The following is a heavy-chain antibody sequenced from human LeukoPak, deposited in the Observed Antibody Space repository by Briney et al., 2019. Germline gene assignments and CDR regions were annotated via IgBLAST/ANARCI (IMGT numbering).Heavy chain of an antibody. J-gene: IGHJ4*02. CDR3: VRDNDVYGFDY. CDR2: VKKDATDT. V-gene: IGHV3-74*01. CDR1: GFIFSRHW. D-gene: IGHD3-16*01. Sequence: PGGSLRLSCAAAGFIFSRHWMHWVRQAPGEGLLCAARVKKDATDTYYGDSVKGRLTISRDNDQNTLYLQMNSLRVEDTARYYCVRDNDVYGFDYWRQASVVSVRS.